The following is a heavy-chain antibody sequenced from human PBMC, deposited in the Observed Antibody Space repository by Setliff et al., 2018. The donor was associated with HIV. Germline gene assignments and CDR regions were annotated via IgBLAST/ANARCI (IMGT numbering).Heavy chain of an antibody. V-gene: IGHV1-2*02. Sequence: ASVKVSCKTSGYTFTDYFIHWVRQAPGQGLEWMGWINPKSGATNFAQKFQVRVTMTRDTSINTVYMEVNRLRSDDTAIYYCARAYSANYRGGGHFDYWGQGTLVTVSS. CDR3: ARAYSANYRGGGHFDY. D-gene: IGHD1-7*01. CDR1: GYTFTDYF. J-gene: IGHJ4*02. CDR2: INPKSGAT.